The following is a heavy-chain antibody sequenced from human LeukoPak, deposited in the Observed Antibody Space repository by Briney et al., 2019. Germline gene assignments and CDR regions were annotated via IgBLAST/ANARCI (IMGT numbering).Heavy chain of an antibody. CDR2: IHTGSSPT. J-gene: IGHJ6*03. V-gene: IGHV3-48*03. CDR3: ARVRSYFYYYYMDV. CDR1: GFTFSSYE. D-gene: IGHD3-10*01. Sequence: PGGSLRLSCEGSGFTFSSYEMNWVRQAPGKGLEWFSYIHTGSSPTSYADSVKGRFTISRDNAKNSLYLQMNSLRAEDTAVYYCARVRSYFYYYYMDVWGKGTMVTVSS.